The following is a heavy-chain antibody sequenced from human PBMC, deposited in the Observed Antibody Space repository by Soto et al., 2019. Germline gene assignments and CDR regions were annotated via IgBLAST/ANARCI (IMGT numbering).Heavy chain of an antibody. CDR3: ARNDDILTGSPQGYFDY. D-gene: IGHD3-9*01. V-gene: IGHV5-51*01. Sequence: PGESLKISCKGSGYSFSNYWIGWVRQMPGKGLEWIGIIYPGDSETKYSPSFQGQVTISADKSISTAYLQWSSLKASDTAIYYCARNDDILTGSPQGYFDYWGQGTLVTVSS. CDR1: GYSFSNYW. CDR2: IYPGDSET. J-gene: IGHJ4*02.